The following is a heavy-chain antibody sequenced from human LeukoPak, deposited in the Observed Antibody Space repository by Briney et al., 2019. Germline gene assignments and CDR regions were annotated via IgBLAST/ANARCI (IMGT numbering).Heavy chain of an antibody. D-gene: IGHD6-6*01. CDR3: ALRFSEALAFDY. CDR1: GFSVSSSGVA. Sequence: SGPTLVKPTQTLTVTCSFSGFSVSSSGVAVTWIRQPPGKALEWLALVYWTDEKHYNPSLNNRLTITKDTSKNQVVLTMTSMDPMDTATFYCALRFSEALAFDYWGQGTLVTVSS. CDR2: VYWTDEK. V-gene: IGHV2-5*01. J-gene: IGHJ4*02.